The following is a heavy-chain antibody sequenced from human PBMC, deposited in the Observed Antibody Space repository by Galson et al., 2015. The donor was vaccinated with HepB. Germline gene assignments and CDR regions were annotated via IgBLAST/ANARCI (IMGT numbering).Heavy chain of an antibody. CDR1: GFTFSSYG. V-gene: IGHV3-33*01. Sequence: SLRLSCAASGFTFSSYGMHWVRQAPGKGLEWVAVIWYDGSNKYYADSVKGRFTISRDNSKNTLYLQMNSLRAEDTAVYYCARDRGSSIAAPRIFDYWGQGTLVTVSS. J-gene: IGHJ4*02. CDR3: ARDRGSSIAAPRIFDY. D-gene: IGHD6-6*01. CDR2: IWYDGSNK.